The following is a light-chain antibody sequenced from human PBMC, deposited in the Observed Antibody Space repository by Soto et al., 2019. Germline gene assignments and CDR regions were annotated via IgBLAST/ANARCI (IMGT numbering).Light chain of an antibody. CDR1: QSVYSTY. V-gene: IGKV3-20*01. CDR3: QQYGRSPST. CDR2: GSS. Sequence: IVLTQSPGTLSLSPGDTATLSCRASQSVYSTYLAWYQHKVGQAPRLLIYGSSTRATGIPDRFSGSGSGKDFTLTIRRLEPEDFAVYYCQQYGRSPSTCGQGTKVEVK. J-gene: IGKJ1*01.